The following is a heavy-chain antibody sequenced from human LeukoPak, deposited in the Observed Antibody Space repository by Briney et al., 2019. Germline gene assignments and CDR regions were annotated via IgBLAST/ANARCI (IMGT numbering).Heavy chain of an antibody. CDR2: ISAYNGNT. CDR1: GYTFTSYG. D-gene: IGHD3-10*01. CDR3: ARGLRYYGSGSFFDY. V-gene: IGHV1-18*01. J-gene: IGHJ4*02. Sequence: ASVEVSCKASGYTFTSYGISWVRQAPGQGLEWMGWISAYNGNTNYAQKLQGRVTMTTDTSTSTAYMELRSLRSDDTAVYYCARGLRYYGSGSFFDYWGQGTLVTVSS.